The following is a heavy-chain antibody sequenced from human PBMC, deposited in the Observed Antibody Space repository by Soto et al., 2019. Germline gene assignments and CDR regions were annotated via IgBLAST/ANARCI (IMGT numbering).Heavy chain of an antibody. CDR2: IYYSGST. CDR3: ARAYYDFWSGYSRRDPYYYYYMDV. J-gene: IGHJ6*03. V-gene: IGHV4-39*01. D-gene: IGHD3-3*01. Sequence: PSETLSLTCTVSGGSISSSSYYWGWIRQPPGKGLEWIGSIYYSGSTYYNPSLKSRVTISVDTSKNQFSLKLSSVTAADTAVYYCARAYYDFWSGYSRRDPYYYYYMDVWGKGTTVTVSS. CDR1: GGSISSSSYY.